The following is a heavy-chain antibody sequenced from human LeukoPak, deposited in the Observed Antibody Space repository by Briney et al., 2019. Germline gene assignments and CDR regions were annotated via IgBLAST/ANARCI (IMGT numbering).Heavy chain of an antibody. CDR2: ISYDGSNK. Sequence: GGSLRLSCAASGFTFSSYGMHWVRQAPGKGLEWVAVISYDGSNKYYADSVKGRFTISRDNSKNTLYLQMNSLRAEDTAVYYCAKDTDIVVVVAATPLDYWGQGTLVTVSS. CDR3: AKDTDIVVVVAATPLDY. CDR1: GFTFSSYG. V-gene: IGHV3-30*18. J-gene: IGHJ4*02. D-gene: IGHD2-15*01.